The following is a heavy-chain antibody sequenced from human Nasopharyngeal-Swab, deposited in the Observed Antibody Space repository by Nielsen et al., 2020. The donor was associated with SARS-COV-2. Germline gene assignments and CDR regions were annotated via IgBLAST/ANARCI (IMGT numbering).Heavy chain of an antibody. D-gene: IGHD4-17*01. Sequence: SDILSPTFAVHGGSSITYSWIWFPQLPGKGLEWIGEINHIGSTNYNTYNPSLNSRVTISLATSKNQFSLTLTSVTAADTAIYFCARGRYYGDYDYWGQGALVTVSS. V-gene: IGHV4-34*01. CDR2: INHIGST. CDR3: ARGRYYGDYDY. CDR1: GGSSITYS. J-gene: IGHJ4*02.